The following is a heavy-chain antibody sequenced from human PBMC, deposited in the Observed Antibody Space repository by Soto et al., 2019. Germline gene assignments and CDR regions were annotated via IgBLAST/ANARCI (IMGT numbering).Heavy chain of an antibody. CDR1: GYTFTSYA. J-gene: IGHJ6*02. D-gene: IGHD2-15*01. Sequence: QVQLVQSGAEVKKPGASVQVSCKASGYTFTSYAMHWVRQAPGQRLEWLGWINAGNGNTKYSQKFQGRVTITRETSASTADMELSSLRSEDTAVYYCAREVVVVVAATGYYYYYGMDVWGQGTTVTDSS. CDR2: INAGNGNT. V-gene: IGHV1-3*01. CDR3: AREVVVVVAATGYYYYYGMDV.